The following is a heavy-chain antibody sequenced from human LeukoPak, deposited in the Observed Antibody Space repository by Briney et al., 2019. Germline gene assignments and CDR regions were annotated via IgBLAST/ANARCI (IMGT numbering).Heavy chain of an antibody. CDR1: GGSISSYY. V-gene: IGHV4-59*01. D-gene: IGHD3-9*01. CDR2: IYYSGST. J-gene: IGHJ3*02. Sequence: SETLSLTCTVSGGSISSYYWSWIRQPPGKGLEWIGYIYYSGSTNYNPSLKSRVPISVDTSKNQFSLKLSSVTAADTAVYYCARDSSGPYYDILTGYHYGAFDIWGQGTMVTVSS. CDR3: ARDSSGPYYDILTGYHYGAFDI.